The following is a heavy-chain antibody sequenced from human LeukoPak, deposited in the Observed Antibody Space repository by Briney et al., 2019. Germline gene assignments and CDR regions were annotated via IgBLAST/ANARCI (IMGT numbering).Heavy chain of an antibody. D-gene: IGHD3-10*01. J-gene: IGHJ4*02. CDR1: GYTFTSYY. Sequence: ASVKVSCKASGYTFTSYYMHWVRQAPGQGLEWMGIINLSGGSTSYAQKFQGRVTMTRDMSTSTAYMELSRLRSDDTAVYYCARLARGVTYYFDYWGQGTLVTVSS. V-gene: IGHV1-46*01. CDR2: INLSGGST. CDR3: ARLARGVTYYFDY.